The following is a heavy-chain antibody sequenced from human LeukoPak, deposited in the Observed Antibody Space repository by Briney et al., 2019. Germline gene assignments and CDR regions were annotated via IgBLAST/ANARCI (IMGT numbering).Heavy chain of an antibody. J-gene: IGHJ4*02. CDR2: INPNSGGT. CDR1: GYTFTGYY. D-gene: IGHD6-19*01. Sequence: GASVKVSCKASGYTFTGYYMHWVRQAHGQGLEWMGRINPNSGGTNYAQKFQGRVTMTRDTSISTAYMELSRLRSDDTAVYYCARAPKSVPKQWLAQRDNGDYFDYWGQGTLVTVSS. V-gene: IGHV1-2*06. CDR3: ARAPKSVPKQWLAQRDNGDYFDY.